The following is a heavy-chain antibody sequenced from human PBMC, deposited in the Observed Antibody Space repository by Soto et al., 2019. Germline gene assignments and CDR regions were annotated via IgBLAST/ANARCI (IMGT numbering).Heavy chain of an antibody. CDR1: GYTFTSYA. CDR3: ARDTHRIAVAGAIGVAEYFQH. CDR2: INAGNGNT. J-gene: IGHJ1*01. D-gene: IGHD6-19*01. Sequence: VASVKGSCKASGYTFTSYAMHWVRQAPGQRLEWMGWINAGNGNTKYSQKFQGRVTITRDTSASTAYMELSSLRSEDTAVYYCARDTHRIAVAGAIGVAEYFQHWGQGTLVTVSS. V-gene: IGHV1-3*01.